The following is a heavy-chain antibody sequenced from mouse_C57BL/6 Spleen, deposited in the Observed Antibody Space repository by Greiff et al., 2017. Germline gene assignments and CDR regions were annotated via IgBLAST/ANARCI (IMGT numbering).Heavy chain of an antibody. J-gene: IGHJ1*03. D-gene: IGHD2-4*01. V-gene: IGHV5S21*01. CDR1: GFTFSSYA. Sequence: EVKLEESGAGLVKPGGSLKLSCAASGFTFSSYAMSWVRQTPGKRLEWVAYISRGGDYIYYADTVKGRFTITRDNAWNTLYLQLSSLTSEDTAMYYCARGVYYEYDGWYFDVWGTGTTVTVSS. CDR3: ARGVYYEYDGWYFDV. CDR2: ISRGGDYI.